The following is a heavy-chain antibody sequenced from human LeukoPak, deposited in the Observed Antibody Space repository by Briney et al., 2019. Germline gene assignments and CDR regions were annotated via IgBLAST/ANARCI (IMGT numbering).Heavy chain of an antibody. D-gene: IGHD3-10*01. CDR3: ARLLGRSYGSDTHTRGPYYMDV. Sequence: PGGSLRLSCAASGFTFSSYSMNWVRQAPGKGLEWVSSISSSSSYIYYADSVKRRFTISRDNSKNTLYLQMNSLRAEDTAVYYCARLLGRSYGSDTHTRGPYYMDVWGKGTTVTISS. CDR2: ISSSSSYI. CDR1: GFTFSSYS. V-gene: IGHV3-21*04. J-gene: IGHJ6*03.